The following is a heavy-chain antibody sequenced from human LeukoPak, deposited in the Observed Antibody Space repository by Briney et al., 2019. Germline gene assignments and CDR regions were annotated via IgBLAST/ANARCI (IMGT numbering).Heavy chain of an antibody. Sequence: PGGSLRLSCAASGFTFSVYGMHGVRQAPGKGLEWVAFTRYDGTDKYYADSVRGRFTISRDNSKNTLYLQMNSLRAEDTAVYYCAKGKCSSNSCYVFDYWGQGTLVTVSS. CDR1: GFTFSVYG. CDR3: AKGKCSSNSCYVFDY. J-gene: IGHJ4*02. D-gene: IGHD2-2*01. V-gene: IGHV3-30*02. CDR2: TRYDGTDK.